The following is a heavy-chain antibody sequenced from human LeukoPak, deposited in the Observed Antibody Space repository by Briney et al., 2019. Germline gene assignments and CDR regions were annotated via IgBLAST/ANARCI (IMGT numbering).Heavy chain of an antibody. CDR1: GGSISSHY. CDR3: ARNTKLDS. J-gene: IGHJ4*02. Sequence: SETLSLTCTVSGGSISSHYWSWIRQPPGKGLEWIGYIYYSGSTNYNPSLKSRLTISVGTSKNQFSLKLNSVTAADTAVYYCARNTKLDSWGQGILVTVSS. CDR2: IYYSGST. V-gene: IGHV4-59*11.